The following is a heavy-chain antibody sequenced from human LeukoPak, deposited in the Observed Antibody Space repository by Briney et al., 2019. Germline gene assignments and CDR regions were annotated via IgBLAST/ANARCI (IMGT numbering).Heavy chain of an antibody. CDR3: ARSQCPDSTSCYYFFYFDF. J-gene: IGHJ4*02. V-gene: IGHV1-18*01. CDR2: TSGTGYNT. Sequence: ASVKLSCKASGYTFSSYGITWVRQAPGQGLEWMAWTSGTGYNTDYTQKFQGRVSVSTDTSTSTAYMEVRSLRSEDTAIYYCARSQCPDSTSCYYFFYFDFWGQGTPVTVSS. D-gene: IGHD2-2*01. CDR1: GYTFSSYG.